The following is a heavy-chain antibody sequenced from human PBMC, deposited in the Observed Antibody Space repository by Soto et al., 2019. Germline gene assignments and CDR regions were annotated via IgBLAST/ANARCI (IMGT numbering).Heavy chain of an antibody. Sequence: GASVKVSCKASGGTFSSYAISWVRQAPGQGLVWMGWIIAFYGNTNYAQKLQGRVTITTDSSTSTAYMELRSLRSDDTAVYYCARDYCSSTSCYAFWFDPWGQGTLVTVSS. CDR3: ARDYCSSTSCYAFWFDP. J-gene: IGHJ5*02. D-gene: IGHD2-2*01. V-gene: IGHV1-18*01. CDR1: GGTFSSYA. CDR2: IIAFYGNT.